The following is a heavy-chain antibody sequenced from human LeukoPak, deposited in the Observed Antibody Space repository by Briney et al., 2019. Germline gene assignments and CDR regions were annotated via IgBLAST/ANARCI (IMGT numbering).Heavy chain of an antibody. D-gene: IGHD5-24*01. Sequence: GASVKVSCEASGGTFSSYAISWVRQAPGQGLEWMGGIIPIFGTANYAQKFQGRVTITTDESTSAAYMELSSLRSEDTAVYYCARDHGDGYTAGYTFDIWGQGTMVTVSS. J-gene: IGHJ3*02. CDR1: GGTFSSYA. CDR3: ARDHGDGYTAGYTFDI. CDR2: IIPIFGTA. V-gene: IGHV1-69*05.